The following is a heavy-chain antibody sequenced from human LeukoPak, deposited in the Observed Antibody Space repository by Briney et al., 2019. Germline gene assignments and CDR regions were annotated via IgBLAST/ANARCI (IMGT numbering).Heavy chain of an antibody. V-gene: IGHV4-39*01. CDR2: IYYSGST. J-gene: IGHJ4*02. CDR1: GGSISSSRYY. D-gene: IGHD6-13*01. CDR3: ASTNAAGTQPYDY. Sequence: SETLSLTCTVSGGSISSSRYYWGWIRQPPGKGLEWIGSIYYSGSTYYNPSLKSRVTITVGTSKNQFSLKLSSVTAADTAVYYCASTNAAGTQPYDYWGQGTLVTVSS.